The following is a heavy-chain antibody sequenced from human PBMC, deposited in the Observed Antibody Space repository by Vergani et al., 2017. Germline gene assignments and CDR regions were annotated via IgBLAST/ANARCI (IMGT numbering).Heavy chain of an antibody. CDR1: GVSVTDYN. V-gene: IGHV4-59*02. Sequence: QAQLQESGPGLVKPSETLSLTCHVFGVSVTDYNCNWIRQAPGKGLEWSGSLSTAGGDTHASHTPSLKSRVSISVDTSKCQFSLRLTSVTAADSAIYYCGRVADCYSLGSRLLDLWGQGILVTVSS. CDR2: LSTAGGDTHA. D-gene: IGHD3-10*01. J-gene: IGHJ5*02. CDR3: GRVADCYSLGSRLLDL.